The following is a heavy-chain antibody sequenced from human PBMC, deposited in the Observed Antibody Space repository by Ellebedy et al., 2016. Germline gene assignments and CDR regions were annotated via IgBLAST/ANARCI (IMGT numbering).Heavy chain of an antibody. Sequence: SETLSLTCTVSGGSISSSSYYWSWIRQPPGKGLEWIGYIYYSGSTNYNPSLKSRVTISVDTSKNQFSLKLSSVTAADTAVYYCARGGSSITIPLWGQGTLVTVSS. V-gene: IGHV4-61*01. J-gene: IGHJ4*02. CDR3: ARGGSSITIPL. CDR2: IYYSGST. CDR1: GGSISSSSYY. D-gene: IGHD3-3*01.